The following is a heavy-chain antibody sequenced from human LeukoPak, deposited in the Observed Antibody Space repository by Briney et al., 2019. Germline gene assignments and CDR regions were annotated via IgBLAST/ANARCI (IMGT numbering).Heavy chain of an antibody. CDR1: GFTFSSYA. Sequence: GGSLRLSWAASGFTFSSYAMSWVRQAPGKGLEWVSAISGSGGSTYYADSVKGRFTISRDNSKNTLYLQMNSLRAEDTAVYYCAKDSYCSGGSCYSVDYYGMDVWGQGTTVTVSS. CDR2: ISGSGGST. CDR3: AKDSYCSGGSCYSVDYYGMDV. V-gene: IGHV3-23*01. D-gene: IGHD2-15*01. J-gene: IGHJ6*02.